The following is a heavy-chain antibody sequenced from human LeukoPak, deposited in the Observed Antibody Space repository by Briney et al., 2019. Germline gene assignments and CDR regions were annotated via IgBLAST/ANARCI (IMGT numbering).Heavy chain of an antibody. J-gene: IGHJ5*02. V-gene: IGHV3-30*18. CDR2: ISYDGSNK. CDR3: AKPVVPAAPLDKNWFDP. D-gene: IGHD2-2*01. Sequence: GGSLRLSCAASGFTFSSYAMHWVRQAPGKGLEWVAVISYDGSNKYYADSVKGRFTISRDNSKNTLYLQMNSLRAEDTAVYYCAKPVVPAAPLDKNWFDPWGQGTLVTVSS. CDR1: GFTFSSYA.